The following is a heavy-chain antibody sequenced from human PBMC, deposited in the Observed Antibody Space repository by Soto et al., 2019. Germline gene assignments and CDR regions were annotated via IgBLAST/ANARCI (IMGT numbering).Heavy chain of an antibody. CDR3: APHTLDTGMPSGY. CDR2: IGGYKGNT. D-gene: IGHD5-18*01. CDR1: GYTFTNYG. V-gene: IGHV1-18*01. Sequence: QVQLVQSGAEVREPGASVKVSCKASGYTFTNYGVSWVRQAPGQGLEWMGWIGGYKGNTNYAQKLQGRVTLTTATSTSTAYMELRSLRSDETAVYYCAPHTLDTGMPSGYWGEGTLVAVSS. J-gene: IGHJ4*02.